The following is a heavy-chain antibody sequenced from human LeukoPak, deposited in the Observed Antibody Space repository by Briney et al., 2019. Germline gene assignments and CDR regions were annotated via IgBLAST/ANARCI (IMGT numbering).Heavy chain of an antibody. CDR1: GYTFTSYD. Sequence: ASVKVSCKASGYTFTSYDTNWVRQATGQGLEWMGWMNPNSGNTGYAQKFQGRVTITRNTSISTAYMELSSLRSEDTAVYYCARVVYDSSGYYPPDDAFDIWGQGTMVTVSS. V-gene: IGHV1-8*03. CDR3: ARVVYDSSGYYPPDDAFDI. D-gene: IGHD3-22*01. J-gene: IGHJ3*02. CDR2: MNPNSGNT.